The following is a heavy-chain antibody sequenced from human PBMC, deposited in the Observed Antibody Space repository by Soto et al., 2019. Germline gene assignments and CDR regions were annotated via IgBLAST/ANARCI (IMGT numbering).Heavy chain of an antibody. D-gene: IGHD2-15*01. J-gene: IGHJ6*02. CDR2: ISSNNRTI. CDR1: GFTFRSYS. Sequence: GGSLRLSCAASGFTFRSYSMNWVRQAPGKGIEWVSYISSNNRTINYADSGKGRFIISRYNAKNSLYLQMHILRDEDTAVYYCAREGWPLLQTGMDVWGQGTTVTVSS. CDR3: AREGWPLLQTGMDV. V-gene: IGHV3-48*02.